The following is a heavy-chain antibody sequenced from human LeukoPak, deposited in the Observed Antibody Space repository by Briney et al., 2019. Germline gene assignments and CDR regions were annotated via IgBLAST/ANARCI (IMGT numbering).Heavy chain of an antibody. CDR2: INPEGSEK. J-gene: IGHJ4*02. D-gene: IGHD5-18*01. CDR1: GLTFSSSW. CDR3: ARDLAYSRLDY. V-gene: IGHV3-7*01. Sequence: GGSLRLSCAVSGLTFSSSWIDWVRQAPGKGLEWVASINPEGSEKYSADSVKGRFAISRDNAKNSLYLQMDSLRVEDTAFYYCARDLAYSRLDYWGQGMLVTVSS.